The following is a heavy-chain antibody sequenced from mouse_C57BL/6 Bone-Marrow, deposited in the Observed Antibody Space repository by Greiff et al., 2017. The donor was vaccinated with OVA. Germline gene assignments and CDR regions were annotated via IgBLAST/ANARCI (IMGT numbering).Heavy chain of an antibody. V-gene: IGHV1-58*01. Sequence: EVKLQESGAELVRPGSSVKMSCKTSGYTFTSYGINWVKQRPGQGLEWIGYIYLGNGYTEYNEKFKGKATLTSDTSSSTAYMQLSSLTSEDSAIYFCAREDYRDWYFDVWGTGTTVTVSS. D-gene: IGHD2-14*01. CDR3: AREDYRDWYFDV. CDR1: GYTFTSYG. J-gene: IGHJ1*03. CDR2: IYLGNGYT.